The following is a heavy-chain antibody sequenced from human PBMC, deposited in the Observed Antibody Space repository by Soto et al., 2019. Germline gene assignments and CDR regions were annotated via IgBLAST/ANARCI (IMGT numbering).Heavy chain of an antibody. D-gene: IGHD5-18*01. CDR3: ASNSESGYSYGWGYYYYMDV. CDR2: ISSSGSTI. Sequence: GGSLRLSCAASGFTFSDYYMSWIRQAPGKGLEWVSYISSSGSTIYYADSVKGRFTISRDNAKNSLYLQMNSLRAEDTAVYYCASNSESGYSYGWGYYYYMDVWGKGTTVTVSS. J-gene: IGHJ6*03. CDR1: GFTFSDYY. V-gene: IGHV3-11*01.